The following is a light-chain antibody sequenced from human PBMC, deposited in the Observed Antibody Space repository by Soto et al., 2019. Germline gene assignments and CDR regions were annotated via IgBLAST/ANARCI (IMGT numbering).Light chain of an antibody. V-gene: IGKV3-11*01. Sequence: EIVRTQSPATLSVSPGERATLSCRASQSVSSNLAWYQQKPGQAPRLLIYGASNRATGIPARFSGSGSGTDFTLTISSLEPEDFAVYYCQQRSNWWTFGQGTKVDIK. CDR3: QQRSNWWT. J-gene: IGKJ1*01. CDR1: QSVSSN. CDR2: GAS.